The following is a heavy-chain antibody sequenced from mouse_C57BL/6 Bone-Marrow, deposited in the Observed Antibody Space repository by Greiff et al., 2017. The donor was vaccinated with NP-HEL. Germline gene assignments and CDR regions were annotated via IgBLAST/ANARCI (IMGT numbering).Heavy chain of an antibody. D-gene: IGHD4-1*01. CDR2: ISSGSSTI. V-gene: IGHV5-17*01. CDR1: GFTFSDYG. CDR3: AREGNWALYYYAMDY. Sequence: EVKVVESGGGLVKPGGSLKLSCAASGFTFSDYGMHWVRQAPEKGLEWVAYISSGSSTIYYADTVKGRFTISRDNAKNTLFLQMTSLRSEDTAMYYCAREGNWALYYYAMDYWGQGTSVTVSS. J-gene: IGHJ4*01.